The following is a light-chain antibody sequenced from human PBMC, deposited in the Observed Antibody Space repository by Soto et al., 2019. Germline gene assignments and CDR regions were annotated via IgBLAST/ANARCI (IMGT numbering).Light chain of an antibody. Sequence: QSALTQPASVSGSPGQSITISCTGTSSDVGSYNLVSWYQQHPGKAPKLMIYEGSKRPSGVSNRLSGSKSGNTASLTISGLKAEDEPVYYCCSYAGSSTLVVFGGGTKLTVL. V-gene: IGLV2-23*01. CDR1: SSDVGSYNL. CDR2: EGS. J-gene: IGLJ2*01. CDR3: CSYAGSSTLVV.